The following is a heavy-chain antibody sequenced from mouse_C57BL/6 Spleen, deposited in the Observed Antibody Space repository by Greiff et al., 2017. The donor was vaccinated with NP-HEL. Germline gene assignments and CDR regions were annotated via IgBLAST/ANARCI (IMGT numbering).Heavy chain of an antibody. J-gene: IGHJ4*01. D-gene: IGHD1-1*01. CDR1: GYTFTDYY. V-gene: IGHV1-77*01. CDR3: ARRGIYYYGSSYLYAMDY. CDR2: IGPGSGST. Sequence: QVHVKQSGAELVKPGASVKISCKASGYTFTDYYINWVKQRPGQGLEWIGKIGPGSGSTYYNEKFKGKATLTADKSSSTAYMQLSSLTSEDSAVYFCARRGIYYYGSSYLYAMDYWGQGTSVTVSS.